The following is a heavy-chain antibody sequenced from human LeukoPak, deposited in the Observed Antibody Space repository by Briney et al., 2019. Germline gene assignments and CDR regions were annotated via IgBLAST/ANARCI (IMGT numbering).Heavy chain of an antibody. Sequence: SETLSLTCAVYGGSFSGYYWSWIRQPPGKGLEWIAEINHSGSTNYNPSLKSRVTISVGTSKNQFSLKLSSVTAADTAVYYCARVGATRNFDYWGQGTLVTVSS. J-gene: IGHJ4*02. CDR2: INHSGST. CDR1: GGSFSGYY. D-gene: IGHD1-26*01. V-gene: IGHV4-34*01. CDR3: ARVGATRNFDY.